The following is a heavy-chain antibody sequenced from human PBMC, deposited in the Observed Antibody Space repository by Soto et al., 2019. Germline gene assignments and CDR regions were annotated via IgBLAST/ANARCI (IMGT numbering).Heavy chain of an antibody. V-gene: IGHV4-4*02. CDR2: IYHSGST. J-gene: IGHJ3*02. CDR3: ATPTGPYCSGGSCYSTGAFDI. CDR1: SGSISSSNW. Sequence: QVQLQESGPGLVKPSGTLSLTCAVASGSISSSNWWSWVLQPPGKGLEWIGEIYHSGSTNYNPSLKSRVTISVDKSKNQFSLKLSSVTAADTAVYYCATPTGPYCSGGSCYSTGAFDIWGQGTMVTVSS. D-gene: IGHD2-15*01.